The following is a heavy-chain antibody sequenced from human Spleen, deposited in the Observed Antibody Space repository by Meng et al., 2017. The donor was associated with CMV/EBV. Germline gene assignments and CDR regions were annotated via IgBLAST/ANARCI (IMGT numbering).Heavy chain of an antibody. CDR2: ISYDGNNK. CDR1: RFSFSTYT. CDR3: AKEGSIAVAGTDAFDI. V-gene: IGHV3-30*09. J-gene: IGHJ3*02. Sequence: GGSLRLSCAASRFSFSTYTMHWVRQAPGTGLEWVAAISYDGNNKYYADSVKGRFAVSRDNHKNTLYLQMNSLRAEDTAVYYCAKEGSIAVAGTDAFDIWGQGTMVTVSS. D-gene: IGHD6-19*01.